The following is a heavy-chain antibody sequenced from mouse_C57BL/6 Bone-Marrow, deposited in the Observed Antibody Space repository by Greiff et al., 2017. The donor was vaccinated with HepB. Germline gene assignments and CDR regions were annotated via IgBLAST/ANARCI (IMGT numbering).Heavy chain of an antibody. CDR1: GFSLSTSGMG. J-gene: IGHJ1*03. Sequence: QVTLKESGPGILQSSQTLSLTCSFSGFSLSTSGMGVSWIRQPSGKGLEWLAHIYWDDDKRYNPSLKSRLTISKDTSRNQVFLKITSVDTADTATYYCARIYYYGSSYRWYFDVWGTGTTVTVSS. CDR2: IYWDDDK. CDR3: ARIYYYGSSYRWYFDV. V-gene: IGHV8-12*01. D-gene: IGHD1-1*01.